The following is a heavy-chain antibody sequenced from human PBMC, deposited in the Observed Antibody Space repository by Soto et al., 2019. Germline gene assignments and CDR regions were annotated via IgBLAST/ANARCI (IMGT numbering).Heavy chain of an antibody. D-gene: IGHD1-26*01. Sequence: QVQLVQSGAEVKKPGASVKVSCKASGYTFTDYGITWVRQAPGQGLEWMGWVSAYNRNTNYAQKFQDRVTMTTDTSPNTAYMELRSLRSGDTAVYFCARERHWEPLPYWGQGTLVTVSS. CDR1: GYTFTDYG. V-gene: IGHV1-18*01. CDR2: VSAYNRNT. CDR3: ARERHWEPLPY. J-gene: IGHJ4*02.